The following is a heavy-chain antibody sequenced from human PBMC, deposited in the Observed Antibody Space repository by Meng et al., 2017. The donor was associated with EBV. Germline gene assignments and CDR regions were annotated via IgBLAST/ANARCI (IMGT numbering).Heavy chain of an antibody. Sequence: QLQLRESGPGHVKPLETLSPTCTVSGDSISSFYYWGWIRQPPGRGLEWIGSVHYTGSTYYSPSLKSRVTVSVDTSKNQFSLRLTSVTAADTAVYYCARPFPSWQSPRLDPFGAWGQGTLVTVSS. J-gene: IGHJ5*02. CDR2: VHYTGST. D-gene: IGHD6-19*01. CDR1: GDSISSFYY. CDR3: ARPFPSWQSPRLDPFGA. V-gene: IGHV4-39*01.